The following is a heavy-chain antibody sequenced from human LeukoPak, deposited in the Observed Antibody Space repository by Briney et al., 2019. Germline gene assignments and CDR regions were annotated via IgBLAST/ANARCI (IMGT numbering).Heavy chain of an antibody. CDR3: ARAPSPYYYDSSGPRGAFDI. Sequence: VASVKVSCKASGYTFTGYYMHWVRQAPGQGLEWMGWINPNSGGTNYAQKFQGRVTMTRDTSISTAYMELSGLRSDDTAVYYCARAPSPYYYDSSGPRGAFDIWGQGTMVTVSS. D-gene: IGHD3-22*01. J-gene: IGHJ3*02. V-gene: IGHV1-2*02. CDR2: INPNSGGT. CDR1: GYTFTGYY.